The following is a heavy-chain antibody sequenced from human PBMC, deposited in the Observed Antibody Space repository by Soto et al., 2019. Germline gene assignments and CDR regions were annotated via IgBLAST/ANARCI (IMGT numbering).Heavy chain of an antibody. CDR1: GFTSSSYG. V-gene: IGHV3-30*18. J-gene: IGHJ4*02. CDR3: AKPLDYGALLRPSFDY. Sequence: LRLSCAASGFTSSSYGMHWVRQAPGKGLEWVAVISYDGSNKYYADSVKGRFTISRDNSKNTLYLQMNSLRAEDTAVYYCAKPLDYGALLRPSFDYWAQGTMVTVSS. D-gene: IGHD4-17*01. CDR2: ISYDGSNK.